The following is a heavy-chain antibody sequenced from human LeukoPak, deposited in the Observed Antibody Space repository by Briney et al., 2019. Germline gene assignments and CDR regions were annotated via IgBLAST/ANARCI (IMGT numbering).Heavy chain of an antibody. CDR1: GGSISSYY. J-gene: IGHJ3*02. Sequence: SETLSLTCTVSGGSISSYYWSWIRQPPGKGLEWIGYIYYSGSTNYNPSLKSRVTISVDTSKNQFSLKLSSVTAGDTAVYYCARDPSPSTVTTPDAFDIWGQGTMVTVSS. D-gene: IGHD4-17*01. V-gene: IGHV4-59*12. CDR3: ARDPSPSTVTTPDAFDI. CDR2: IYYSGST.